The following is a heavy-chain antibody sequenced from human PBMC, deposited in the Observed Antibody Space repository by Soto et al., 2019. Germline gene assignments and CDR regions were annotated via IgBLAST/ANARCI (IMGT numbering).Heavy chain of an antibody. CDR3: ASGRSQILEYSSSSEGEKLYYYYGMDV. CDR1: GGSFSGYY. CDR2: INHSGST. Sequence: SETLSLTCAVYGGSFSGYYWSWIRQPPGKGLEWIGEINHSGSTNYNPSLKSRVTISVDTSKNQFSLKLSSVTAADTAVYYCASGRSQILEYSSSSEGEKLYYYYGMDVWGQGTTVTVSS. J-gene: IGHJ6*02. V-gene: IGHV4-34*01. D-gene: IGHD6-6*01.